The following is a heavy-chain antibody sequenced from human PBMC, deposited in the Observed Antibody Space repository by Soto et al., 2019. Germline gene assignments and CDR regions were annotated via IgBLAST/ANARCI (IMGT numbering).Heavy chain of an antibody. CDR1: GGSISNYY. D-gene: IGHD6-13*01. CDR3: AIDRLTEPQLGGYYYYGMDV. CDR2: IYYSGST. Sequence: SETLSLTYSVSGGSISNYYWSWIRQPPGKGLEWIGYIYYSGSTTYNPSLKSRVTISVDTSKNQFSLKLTSVTAADTAVYYCAIDRLTEPQLGGYYYYGMDVWGQGTTVTVS. J-gene: IGHJ6*02. V-gene: IGHV4-59*01.